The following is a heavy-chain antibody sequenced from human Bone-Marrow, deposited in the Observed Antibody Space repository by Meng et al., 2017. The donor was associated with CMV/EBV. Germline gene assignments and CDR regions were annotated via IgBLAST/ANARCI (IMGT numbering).Heavy chain of an antibody. V-gene: IGHV1-69*12. CDR1: GGILRDSA. CDR3: TRNGFPEGGYYFDY. J-gene: IGHJ4*02. CDR2: ITAIFGTA. Sequence: VQVVQSGAEVKKPGSSVKVSCKASGGILRDSAISWVRQAPGQGLEWMGGITAIFGTADYAQNFQGRVTITADESTSTVYMEMSSLRSEDTAMYYCTRNGFPEGGYYFDYWGQGTLVTVSS. D-gene: IGHD2-15*01.